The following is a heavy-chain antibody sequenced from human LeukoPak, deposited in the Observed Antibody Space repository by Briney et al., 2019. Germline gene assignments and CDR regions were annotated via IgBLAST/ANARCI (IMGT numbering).Heavy chain of an antibody. CDR1: GFTFSSYS. Sequence: GGSLRLSCAASGFTFSSYSMNWVRQAPGKGLEWVSSITSGSNYIYYADSVKGRFTVSRDNAKSSLYLQMSNLRAEDTAVYYCARDYSSGWGQGTLVTVSS. J-gene: IGHJ4*02. CDR3: ARDYSSG. CDR2: ITSGSNYI. D-gene: IGHD6-19*01. V-gene: IGHV3-21*01.